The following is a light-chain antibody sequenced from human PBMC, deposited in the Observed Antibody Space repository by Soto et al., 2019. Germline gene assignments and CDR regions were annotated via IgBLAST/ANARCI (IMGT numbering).Light chain of an antibody. CDR1: SSDVGGYNY. V-gene: IGLV2-14*01. Sequence: QSVLTQPASVSGSPGQSITISCIGTSSDVGGYNYVSWYQQHPGKAPKLMIYDVSNRPSGVSNRFSGSKSDNTASLTISGLQAEHEADYYCSSYTSSSTPYVFGTGTKVTVL. CDR2: DVS. J-gene: IGLJ1*01. CDR3: SSYTSSSTPYV.